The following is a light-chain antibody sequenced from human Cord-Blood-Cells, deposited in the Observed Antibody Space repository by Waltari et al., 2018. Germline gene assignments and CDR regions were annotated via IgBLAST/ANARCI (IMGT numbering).Light chain of an antibody. V-gene: IGKV3-20*01. CDR2: GAS. CDR1: PSVSSSY. J-gene: IGKJ1*01. CDR3: QQYGSSSWT. Sequence: EIVLTQAPGTLSLSPREIATLSCRASPSVSSSYLAWYQQKPGQSPRLLIYGASSRATGIPDRFSGSGSGTDFTLTISRLEPEDFAVYYCQQYGSSSWTFGQGTKGEIK.